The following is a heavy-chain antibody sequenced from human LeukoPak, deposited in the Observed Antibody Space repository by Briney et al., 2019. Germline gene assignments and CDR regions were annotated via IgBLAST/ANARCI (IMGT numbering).Heavy chain of an antibody. D-gene: IGHD3-9*01. V-gene: IGHV3-48*03. CDR3: ARERQGRDILTGYDAFDI. Sequence: GGPLRLSCAASGFPFSSYEMNGVRQAPGKGLEWVSYISSSGSTIYYADSVKGRFTISRDNAKNSLYLQMNSLRAEDTAVYYCARERQGRDILTGYDAFDIWGQGTMVTVSS. J-gene: IGHJ3*02. CDR1: GFPFSSYE. CDR2: ISSSGSTI.